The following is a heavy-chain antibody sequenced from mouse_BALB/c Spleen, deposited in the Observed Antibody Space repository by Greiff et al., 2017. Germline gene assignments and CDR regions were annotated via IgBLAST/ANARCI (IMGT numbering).Heavy chain of an antibody. CDR1: GFTFSSFG. CDR2: ISSGSSTI. CDR3: ARSGGSYYGSSRYFDV. Sequence: EVHLVESGGGLVQPGGSRKLSCAASGFTFSSFGMHWVRQAPEKGLEWVAYISSGSSTIYYADTVKGRFTISRDNPKNTLFLQMTSLRSEDTAMYYCARSGGSYYGSSRYFDVWGAGTTVTVSS. D-gene: IGHD1-1*01. J-gene: IGHJ1*01. V-gene: IGHV5-17*02.